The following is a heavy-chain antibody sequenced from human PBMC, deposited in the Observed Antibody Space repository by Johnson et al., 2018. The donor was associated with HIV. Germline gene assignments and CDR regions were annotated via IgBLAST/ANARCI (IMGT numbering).Heavy chain of an antibody. D-gene: IGHD2-2*01. CDR2: ISYDGSNK. V-gene: IGHV3-30*03. Sequence: QVQLVESGGGLVKPGGSLRLSCAASGFTFSDYYMSWIRQAPGKGLEWVAFISYDGSNKYYADSVKDRFTISRDNSKNTLYVEMNSLRVEDTALYYCARDRCSSTTCLDAFDIWGQGTMVTVSS. J-gene: IGHJ3*02. CDR1: GFTFSDYY. CDR3: ARDRCSSTTCLDAFDI.